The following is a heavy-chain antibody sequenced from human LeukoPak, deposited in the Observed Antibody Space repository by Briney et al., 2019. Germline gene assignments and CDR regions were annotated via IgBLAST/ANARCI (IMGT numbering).Heavy chain of an antibody. D-gene: IGHD3-10*01. Sequence: GGSLRLSCAASGFTFSSYAMSWVRQAPGKGLEWVSAISGSGGSTYYADSVKGRSTISRDNSKNTLYLQMNSLRAEDTAVYYCAKLMVRGVIRWFDPWGQGTLVTVSS. CDR1: GFTFSSYA. J-gene: IGHJ5*02. CDR3: AKLMVRGVIRWFDP. V-gene: IGHV3-23*01. CDR2: ISGSGGST.